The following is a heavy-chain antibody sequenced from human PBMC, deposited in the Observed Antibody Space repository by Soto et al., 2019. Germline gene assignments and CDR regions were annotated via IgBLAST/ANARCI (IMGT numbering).Heavy chain of an antibody. D-gene: IGHD3-10*01. Sequence: QVQQQQWGARLLKPSETLSLTCAEYGRSMSGYNWSWLRRSPVRGLEWIGEIGPTGDTNYGPSFMSRVTVSVDTSKYELSLRLTQVTAADTATYLCARNGVGFRFDIWGLGTMVSVSS. CDR2: IGPTGDT. V-gene: IGHV4-34*02. CDR3: ARNGVGFRFDI. CDR1: GRSMSGYN. J-gene: IGHJ3*02.